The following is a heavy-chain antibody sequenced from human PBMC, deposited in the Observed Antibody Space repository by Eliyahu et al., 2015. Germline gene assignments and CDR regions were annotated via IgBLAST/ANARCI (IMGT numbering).Heavy chain of an antibody. V-gene: IGHV4-39*01. CDR1: GGSISSSSYY. CDR3: ASRTSRAYYYYYMDV. Sequence: QLQLQESGPGLVKPSETLSLTCTVSGGSISSSSYYWGWIRQPPGKGLEWIGSIYYSGSTYYNPSLKSRVTISVDTSKNQFSLKLSSVTAADTAVYYCASRTSRAYYYYYMDVWGKGTTVTVSS. CDR2: IYYSGST. J-gene: IGHJ6*03. D-gene: IGHD2-2*01.